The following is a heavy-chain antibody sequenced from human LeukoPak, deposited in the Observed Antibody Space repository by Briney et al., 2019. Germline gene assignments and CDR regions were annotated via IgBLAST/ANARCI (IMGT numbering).Heavy chain of an antibody. CDR3: ARGRRDAHFDY. CDR1: GYTFTGYY. J-gene: IGHJ4*02. V-gene: IGHV1-2*02. Sequence: ASVKVSCKASGYTFTGYYIHWVRQAPGQGLEWMGWINPNSGGTNYARKFQGRVTMTRDTSISTAYMELSRLRSDDTAVYYCARGRRDAHFDYWGQGTLVTVSS. CDR2: INPNSGGT.